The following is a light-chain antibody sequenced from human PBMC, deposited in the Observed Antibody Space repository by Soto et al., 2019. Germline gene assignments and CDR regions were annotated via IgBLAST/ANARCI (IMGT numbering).Light chain of an antibody. Sequence: EIVLTQSPATLSLSPGERATLSCRASQSVSSYLAWYQQKPGQAPRLLIYDASNRATGIPARFSGSGSGTVFTLTISSLEPEDVAVYYCQQRSNWQFTFGPGTKVDIK. CDR2: DAS. V-gene: IGKV3-11*01. CDR1: QSVSSY. J-gene: IGKJ3*01. CDR3: QQRSNWQFT.